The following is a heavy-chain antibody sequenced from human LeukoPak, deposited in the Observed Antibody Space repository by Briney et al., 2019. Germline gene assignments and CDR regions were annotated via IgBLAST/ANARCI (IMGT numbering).Heavy chain of an antibody. CDR3: ARGPIVVVTAMVDY. Sequence: PGGSLRLSCAASGFTFSSYAMHWVRQAPGKGLEWVAVISYDGSNKYYADSVKGRLTISRDNSKNTLYLQMNSLRAEDTAVYYCARGPIVVVTAMVDYWGRGTLVTVSS. CDR1: GFTFSSYA. CDR2: ISYDGSNK. D-gene: IGHD2-21*02. V-gene: IGHV3-30-3*01. J-gene: IGHJ4*02.